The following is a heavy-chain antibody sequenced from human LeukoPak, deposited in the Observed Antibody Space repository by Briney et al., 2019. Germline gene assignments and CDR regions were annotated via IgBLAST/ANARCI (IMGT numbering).Heavy chain of an antibody. D-gene: IGHD6-6*01. CDR1: GFTFSSYG. V-gene: IGHV3-23*01. CDR3: AKTEQLVLNWFDP. Sequence: PGGSLRLSCAASGFTFSSYGMHWVRQAPGKGLEWVSAISGSGGSTYYADSVKDRFTISRDNSKNTLYLQMNSLRAEDTAVYYCAKTEQLVLNWFDPWGQGTLVTVSS. J-gene: IGHJ5*02. CDR2: ISGSGGST.